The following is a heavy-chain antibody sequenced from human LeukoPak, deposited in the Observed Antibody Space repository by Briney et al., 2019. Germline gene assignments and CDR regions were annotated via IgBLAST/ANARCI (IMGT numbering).Heavy chain of an antibody. V-gene: IGHV4-4*07. Sequence: SETLSLTCTVSGGSISSYCWSWIRQPAGKGLEWIGRIYTSGSTNYNPSLKSRVTMSVDTSKNQFSLKLNSVTAADTAVYYCAKSNGYGLIDIWGQGTMVTVSS. CDR3: AKSNGYGLIDI. CDR1: GGSISSYC. D-gene: IGHD3-22*01. J-gene: IGHJ3*02. CDR2: IYTSGST.